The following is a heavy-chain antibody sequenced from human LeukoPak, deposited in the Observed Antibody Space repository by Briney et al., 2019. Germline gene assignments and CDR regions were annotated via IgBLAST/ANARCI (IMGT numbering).Heavy chain of an antibody. CDR2: IYTSGST. V-gene: IGHV4-61*02. J-gene: IGHJ6*03. D-gene: IGHD2-15*01. Sequence: PSQTLSLTCTVSGGSISNGSYYWSWIRQPAGKGLEWIGRIYTSGSTNYNPSLKGRVTISVDTSKNQFSLKLSSVTAADTAVYYCARDYCSGGSCYAYYYYYYMDVWGKGTTVTVSS. CDR3: ARDYCSGGSCYAYYYYYYMDV. CDR1: GGSISNGSYY.